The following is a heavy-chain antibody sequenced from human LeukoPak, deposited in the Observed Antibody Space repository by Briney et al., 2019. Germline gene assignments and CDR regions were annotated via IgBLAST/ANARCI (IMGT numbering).Heavy chain of an antibody. Sequence: PSQTLSLTCTVSGGSISSGDYYWSWIRQPPGKGLERIGYIYYSGSTYYNPSLKSRVTISVDTSKNQFSLKLSSVTAADTAVYYCARVGLEWLFDHYYFDYWGQGTLVTVSS. D-gene: IGHD3-3*01. CDR3: ARVGLEWLFDHYYFDY. J-gene: IGHJ4*02. CDR2: IYYSGST. V-gene: IGHV4-30-4*08. CDR1: GGSISSGDYY.